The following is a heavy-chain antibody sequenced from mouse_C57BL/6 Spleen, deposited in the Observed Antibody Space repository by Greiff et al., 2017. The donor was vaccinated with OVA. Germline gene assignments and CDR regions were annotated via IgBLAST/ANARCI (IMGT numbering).Heavy chain of an antibody. J-gene: IGHJ4*01. Sequence: VQLQQSGPELVKPGASVKISCKASGYSFTGYYMNWVKQSPEKSLEWIGEINPSTDGTTYNQKFKAKATLTVDKSSSTAYMQLKSLTSEDSAVYYCARSYYYGSSFYAMDYWGQGTSVTVSS. D-gene: IGHD1-1*01. CDR1: GYSFTGYY. CDR3: ARSYYYGSSFYAMDY. CDR2: INPSTDGT. V-gene: IGHV1-42*01.